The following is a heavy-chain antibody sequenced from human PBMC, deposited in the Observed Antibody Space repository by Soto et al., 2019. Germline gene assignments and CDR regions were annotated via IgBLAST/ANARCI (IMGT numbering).Heavy chain of an antibody. D-gene: IGHD2-2*02. CDR3: ARGFCTRSSCYIGGFYYYGMDV. Sequence: PGGSLRLSCAASGFTLSSHTMNWVRQAPGKGLEWVSSISSDSSYKYYTDSVTGRFTVSRDNAKNSLYLQMNSLRAEDTAVYYCARGFCTRSSCYIGGFYYYGMDVWGQGATVTVSS. CDR1: GFTLSSHT. V-gene: IGHV3-21*01. J-gene: IGHJ6*02. CDR2: ISSDSSYK.